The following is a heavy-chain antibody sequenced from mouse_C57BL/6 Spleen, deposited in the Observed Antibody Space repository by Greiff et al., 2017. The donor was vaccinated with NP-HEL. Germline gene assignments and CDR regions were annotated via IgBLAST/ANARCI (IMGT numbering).Heavy chain of an antibody. D-gene: IGHD1-1*01. CDR3: ARSEYYYGSSYNWYFDV. CDR1: GYTFTSYW. V-gene: IGHV1-64*01. J-gene: IGHJ1*03. CDR2: IHPNSGST. Sequence: QVQLQQPGAELVKPGASVKLSCKASGYTFTSYWMHWVKQRPGQGLEWIGMIHPNSGSTNYNEKFKSKATLTVDKSSSTAYMQLSSLTSEDSAVYYCARSEYYYGSSYNWYFDVWGTGTTVTVSS.